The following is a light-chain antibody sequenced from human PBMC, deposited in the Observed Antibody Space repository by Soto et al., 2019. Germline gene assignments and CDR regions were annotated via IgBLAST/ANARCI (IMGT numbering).Light chain of an antibody. CDR3: QQRSSWPLA. V-gene: IGKV3-11*01. CDR1: QSVSSY. J-gene: IGKJ4*01. Sequence: EIVLTQSPATLSLSPGERATLSCRASQSVSSYLAWYRQKPGQAPRLLIYDASNRATAIPTRISGSGSGTNFTLTSSNLQPEDLAVYYCQQRSSWPLAFGGGTQVEIK. CDR2: DAS.